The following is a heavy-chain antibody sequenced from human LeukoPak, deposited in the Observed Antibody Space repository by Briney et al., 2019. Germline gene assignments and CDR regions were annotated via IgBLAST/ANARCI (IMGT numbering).Heavy chain of an antibody. CDR3: AKSIDFTGYSSWDY. Sequence: GGSLRLSCAASGFTFRSYWMSWVRQAPGKGLEWVSGISGSGIRTFSADSVKGRFTISRDNSKNTLYLQIHSLRAEDTAVYYCAKSIDFTGYSSWDYWGRGTLVTVSS. V-gene: IGHV3-23*01. CDR2: ISGSGIRT. D-gene: IGHD3-9*01. J-gene: IGHJ4*02. CDR1: GFTFRSYW.